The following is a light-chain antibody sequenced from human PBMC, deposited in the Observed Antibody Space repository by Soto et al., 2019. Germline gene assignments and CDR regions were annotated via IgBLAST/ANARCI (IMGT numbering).Light chain of an antibody. V-gene: IGLV2-14*03. CDR3: ASYTSISSLGV. CDR2: EVN. J-gene: IGLJ1*01. Sequence: QSVLTQPASVSGYPGHSITISCTGTGSDIGSYKYVSWYQQHPGKAPKLIIFEVNNRPSGVSDRFSGSKSGNTASLIISGLQAEDEADYYCASYTSISSLGVFGTGTKVTVL. CDR1: GSDIGSYKY.